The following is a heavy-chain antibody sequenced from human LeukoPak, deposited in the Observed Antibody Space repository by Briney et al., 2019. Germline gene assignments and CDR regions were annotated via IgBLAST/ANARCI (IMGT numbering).Heavy chain of an antibody. Sequence: ASVKVSCKASGYTFTGYYMHWVRQAPGQGLEWMGWINPNSGGTNFAQKFQGRVTMTRDTSISTAYMELSRLRSDDTAIYYCATDLSSSSFDYWGQGTLVTVSS. D-gene: IGHD6-6*01. J-gene: IGHJ4*02. CDR1: GYTFTGYY. CDR2: INPNSGGT. V-gene: IGHV1-2*02. CDR3: ATDLSSSSFDY.